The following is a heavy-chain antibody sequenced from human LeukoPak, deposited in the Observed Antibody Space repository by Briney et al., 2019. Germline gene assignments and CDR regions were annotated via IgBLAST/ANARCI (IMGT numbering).Heavy chain of an antibody. V-gene: IGHV4-59*08. D-gene: IGHD3-22*01. CDR2: IYYSGST. J-gene: IGHJ4*02. CDR1: GGAISGYY. Sequence: SETLSLTCTVSGGAISGYYWSWIRQPPGKGLEWIGYIYYSGSTNYNPSLKSRVTISVDTSKNQFSLKLSSVTAADTAVYYCARLGYYDSSGYFDYWGQGTLVTVSS. CDR3: ARLGYYDSSGYFDY.